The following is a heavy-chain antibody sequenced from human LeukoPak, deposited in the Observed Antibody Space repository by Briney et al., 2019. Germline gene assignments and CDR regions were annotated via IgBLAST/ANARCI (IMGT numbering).Heavy chain of an antibody. CDR2: INHDGNVN. D-gene: IGHD2-15*01. Sequence: GGSLRLSCAASGFTFSSYWMNWARQAPGKGLEWVASINHDGNVNYYVDSVKGRFTISRDNAKNSLYLQMSNLRAEDTAVYFWARGGGWDVGGKGATVTVPS. V-gene: IGHV3-7*03. CDR3: ARGGGWDV. J-gene: IGHJ6*04. CDR1: GFTFSSYW.